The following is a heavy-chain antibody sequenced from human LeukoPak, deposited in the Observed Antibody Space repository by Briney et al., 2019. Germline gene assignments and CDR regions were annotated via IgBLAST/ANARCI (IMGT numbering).Heavy chain of an antibody. V-gene: IGHV4-59*01. CDR3: ARVSWFPGTSYYYMDV. CDR2: IYFSGTT. CDR1: GGSISSYY. J-gene: IGHJ6*03. D-gene: IGHD1-1*01. Sequence: SETLSLTCTVSGGSISSYYWSWIRQPPGKGLEWVGYIYFSGTTNYNPSLKSRVTISVDTSKNQFSLKLSSVTAADTAVYYCARVSWFPGTSYYYMDVWGKGTTVTVSS.